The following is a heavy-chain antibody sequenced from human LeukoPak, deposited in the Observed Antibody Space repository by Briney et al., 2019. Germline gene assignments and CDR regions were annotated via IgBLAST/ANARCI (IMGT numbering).Heavy chain of an antibody. CDR1: GGAISSFY. V-gene: IGHV4-59*13. CDR2: IQYSGST. D-gene: IGHD5-24*01. Sequence: SETLSLTCGVSGGAISSFYWIWIRQTPGKGLEWIGCIQYSGSTEYNPSLESRVTISVDTSKNQFSLKLTSVTAADTAVYYCARGYGYNSEYWGQGTLVTVSP. J-gene: IGHJ4*02. CDR3: ARGYGYNSEY.